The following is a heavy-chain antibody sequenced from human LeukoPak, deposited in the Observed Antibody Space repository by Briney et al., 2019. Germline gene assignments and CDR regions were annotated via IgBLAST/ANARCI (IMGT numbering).Heavy chain of an antibody. CDR3: AKDGYHYGGNSDYFDY. V-gene: IGHV3-30*02. CDR1: GFTFSSYA. D-gene: IGHD4-23*01. CDR2: IRYDGSNK. Sequence: PGGSLRLSCAASGFTFSSYAMHWVRQAPGKGLEWVAFIRYDGSNKYYADSVKGRFTISRDNSKNTLYLQMNSLRAEDTAVYYRAKDGYHYGGNSDYFDYWGQGTLVTVSS. J-gene: IGHJ4*02.